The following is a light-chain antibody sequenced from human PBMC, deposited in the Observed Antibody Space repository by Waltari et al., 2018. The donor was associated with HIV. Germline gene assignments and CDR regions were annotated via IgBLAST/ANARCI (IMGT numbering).Light chain of an antibody. V-gene: IGKV1-27*01. CDR2: AAS. CDR3: QKYNSAPLFT. J-gene: IGKJ3*01. Sequence: DIQMTQSPSSLSASVGDRVTITCRASQGISNYLAWYQQKPGKVPKLLIYAASTWQSGVPSRFSGSGSGTEFTLTISSLQPEDVATYYCQKYNSAPLFTFGPGTKVDIK. CDR1: QGISNY.